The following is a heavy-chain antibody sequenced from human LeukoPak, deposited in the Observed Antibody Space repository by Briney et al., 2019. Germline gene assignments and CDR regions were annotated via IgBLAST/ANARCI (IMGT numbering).Heavy chain of an antibody. J-gene: IGHJ4*02. CDR3: LRGGGGTDYFNY. CDR2: INTDGSST. Sequence: GGSLRLSCEASGFTFSSCWIHWVRQAPAKGLVWVSRINTDGSSTSYADSVKGRFTISRDNAKNTLYLQMNSLRAEDTAVYYCLRGGGGTDYFNYWGQGTLVTVSS. V-gene: IGHV3-74*01. CDR1: GFTFSSCW. D-gene: IGHD1-1*01.